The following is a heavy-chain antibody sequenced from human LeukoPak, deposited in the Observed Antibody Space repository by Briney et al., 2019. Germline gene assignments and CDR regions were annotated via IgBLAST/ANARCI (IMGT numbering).Heavy chain of an antibody. CDR3: ARGYYYDTTGYVEYFQN. J-gene: IGHJ1*01. CDR2: ICYSGST. CDR1: GGSISSGTYY. Sequence: SQTLSLTCTVSGGSISSGTYYWTWIRQHPGKGLEWIGYICYSGSTYYNPSLKSRLTISVDTSKNQFSLKLSSVTAADAAVYYCARGYYYDTTGYVEYFQNWGQGTLVTVSS. D-gene: IGHD3-22*01. V-gene: IGHV4-31*03.